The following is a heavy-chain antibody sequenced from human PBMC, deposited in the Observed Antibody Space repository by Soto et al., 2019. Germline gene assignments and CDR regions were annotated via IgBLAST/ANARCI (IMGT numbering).Heavy chain of an antibody. Sequence: QAQLQESGPGLVKPSETLSLTCTVSGGSISRGGYYWSWIRQNPGKGLEWIGYTHNSVSTYYNPSLKSRVTISVDTSKNQFSLKLTSVTAADTAVFYCARDPATWGQGTLVTVSS. V-gene: IGHV4-31*03. J-gene: IGHJ4*02. CDR3: ARDPAT. CDR2: THNSVST. CDR1: GGSISRGGYY.